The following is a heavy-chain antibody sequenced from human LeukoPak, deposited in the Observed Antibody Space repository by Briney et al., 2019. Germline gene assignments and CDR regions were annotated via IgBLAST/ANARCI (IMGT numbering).Heavy chain of an antibody. V-gene: IGHV3-23*01. CDR3: AKDGFEYYYGSGSQGYFDY. J-gene: IGHJ4*02. CDR1: GFTFSNDP. D-gene: IGHD3-10*01. Sequence: PGGSLRLSCAASGFTFSNDPMSWVRQTPGKGLEWVSTINYSGGSTYYADSVKGRFTISRDNSKNTLYLQMNSLRAEDTAVYYCAKDGFEYYYGSGSQGYFDYWGQGTLVTVSS. CDR2: INYSGGST.